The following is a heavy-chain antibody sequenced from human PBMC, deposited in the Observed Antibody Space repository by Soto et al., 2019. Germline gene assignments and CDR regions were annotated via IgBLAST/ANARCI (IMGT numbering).Heavy chain of an antibody. J-gene: IGHJ6*02. CDR2: IYYSGST. D-gene: IGHD1-1*01. V-gene: IGHV4-31*03. CDR3: ARAPIPNWNYYGMDV. CDR1: GGSVNSGGYH. Sequence: SETLSLTCTVSGGSVNSGGYHWSWIRQHPGKGLERIGDIYYSGSTYYNPSLKSRVTISIDTSTNHFSLHLSALTAADTAVYYCARAPIPNWNYYGMDVWGQGTTVTVS.